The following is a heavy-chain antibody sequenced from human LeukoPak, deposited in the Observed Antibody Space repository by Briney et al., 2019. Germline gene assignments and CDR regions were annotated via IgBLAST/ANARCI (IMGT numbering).Heavy chain of an antibody. CDR3: ARMTIESIGWYFDV. Sequence: GGSLRVSCVASGSTLSQYSMSWVRQAPGKGLEWVSFVSGTSRDIYYTDSVKGRFTISRDNAKNSLYLQMNSLTAADTAIYFCARMTIESIGWYFDVWGRGTLVTVSS. V-gene: IGHV3-21*01. CDR1: GSTLSQYS. D-gene: IGHD3-16*02. J-gene: IGHJ2*01. CDR2: VSGTSRDI.